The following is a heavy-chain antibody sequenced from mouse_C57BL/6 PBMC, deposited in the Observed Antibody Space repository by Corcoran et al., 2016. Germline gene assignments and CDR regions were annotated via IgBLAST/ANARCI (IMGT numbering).Heavy chain of an antibody. V-gene: IGHV1-26*01. J-gene: IGHJ4*01. D-gene: IGHD2-3*01. CDR1: GYTFTDYY. CDR3: AIEDGYCLMDY. Sequence: EVQLQQSGPELVKPGASVKISCKASGYTFTDYYMNWVKQSHGKGLEWIGDINPNNGGTSSNQKIKGKATLTVDKSSSKDYKELRSLTSEDSAVYYCAIEDGYCLMDYWGQGTSVTVSS. CDR2: INPNNGGT.